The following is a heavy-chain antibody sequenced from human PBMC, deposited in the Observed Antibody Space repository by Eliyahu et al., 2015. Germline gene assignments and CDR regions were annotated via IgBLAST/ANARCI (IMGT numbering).Heavy chain of an antibody. D-gene: IGHD3-3*01. CDR1: GFTFXSSS. Sequence: EVQLVESGGGLVKPGGXLRLXCAASGFTFXSSSMNWVRQAPGKGLEWVSSISRSSSYIYYADSVKGRFTISRDNTKNSLYLQMNSLRAEDTAVYYCARDVLRFLAWFTAEFDYWGQGTLVTVSS. CDR2: ISRSSSYI. J-gene: IGHJ4*02. CDR3: ARDVLRFLAWFTAEFDY. V-gene: IGHV3-21*01.